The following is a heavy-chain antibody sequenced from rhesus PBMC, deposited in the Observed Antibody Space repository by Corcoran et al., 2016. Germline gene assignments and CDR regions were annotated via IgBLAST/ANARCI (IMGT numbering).Heavy chain of an antibody. CDR1: VFPFSSYG. CDR3: ANTPDH. V-gene: IGHV3S5*01. CDR2: ISYTGGST. J-gene: IGHJ4*01. Sequence: EVQLVETGGGLVQPGGSLRLSCAASVFPFSSYGMSWVRQAPGKGLEWVSGISYTGGSTYYADSVKGRFTISRDKSKNTLSLQMNSLRAEDTAVYYCANTPDHWGQGVLVTVSS.